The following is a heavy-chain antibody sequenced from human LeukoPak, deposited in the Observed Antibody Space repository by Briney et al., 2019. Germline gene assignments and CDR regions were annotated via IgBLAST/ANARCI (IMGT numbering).Heavy chain of an antibody. CDR1: GYTLTELS. Sequence: ASVKVSFKVSGYTLTELSMHWVRQAPGKGLEWMGGFDPENDETVYAQKFQGRVTMTEDISTDTAYMELGSLRSEDTAVYYCATAPRAASVAVALPDYYYYGMDVWGRGTTVTVSS. V-gene: IGHV1-24*01. D-gene: IGHD6-19*01. CDR2: FDPENDET. CDR3: ATAPRAASVAVALPDYYYYGMDV. J-gene: IGHJ6*02.